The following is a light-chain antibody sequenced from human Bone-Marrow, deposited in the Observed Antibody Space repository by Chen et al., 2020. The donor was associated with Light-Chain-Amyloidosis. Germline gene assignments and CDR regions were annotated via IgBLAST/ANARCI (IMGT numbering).Light chain of an antibody. V-gene: IGKV1-27*01. CDR3: QNYNSAPRA. J-gene: IGKJ1*01. Sequence: DIQMTQSPSSLSASVGDRVTITCRASQGIASYLAWYQQKPGKVPKLLIYAATTLQSGVPSRFSGSGSGADLTLTISSLQPEDVATYYCQNYNSAPRAFGQGTKVEI. CDR2: AAT. CDR1: QGIASY.